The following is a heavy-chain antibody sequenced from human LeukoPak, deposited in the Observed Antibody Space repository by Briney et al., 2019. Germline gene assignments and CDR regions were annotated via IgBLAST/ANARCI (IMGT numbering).Heavy chain of an antibody. D-gene: IGHD3-22*01. Sequence: PSETLSLTCAVYGGSFSGYYWSWTRQPPGKGLEWIGEINHSGSTNYNPSLKSRVTISVDTSKNQFSLKLSSVTAADTAMYFCARHYDSSAYWYYFGYWGQGTLVTVSS. J-gene: IGHJ4*02. CDR3: ARHYDSSAYWYYFGY. CDR1: GGSFSGYY. CDR2: INHSGST. V-gene: IGHV4-34*01.